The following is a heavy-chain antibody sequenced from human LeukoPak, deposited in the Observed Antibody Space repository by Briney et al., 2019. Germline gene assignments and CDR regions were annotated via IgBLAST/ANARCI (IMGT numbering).Heavy chain of an antibody. CDR2: INHSGST. CDR3: ARGRLRRVVPKADAFDI. CDR1: GGSISSGGYY. D-gene: IGHD2-2*01. Sequence: PSQTLSLTCTVSGGSISSGGYYWSWIRQSPEKGLEWIGEINHSGSTNYNPSLKSRVTISVDTSKNQFSLKLFSVTAADTAVYYCARGRLRRVVPKADAFDIWGQGTLVTVSS. J-gene: IGHJ3*02. V-gene: IGHV4-30-2*06.